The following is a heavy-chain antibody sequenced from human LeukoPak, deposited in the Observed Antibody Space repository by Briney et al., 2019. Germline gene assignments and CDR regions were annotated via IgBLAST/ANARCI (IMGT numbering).Heavy chain of an antibody. CDR3: ARGYYDSSGYSTIDAFDI. CDR2: INPNSGGT. J-gene: IGHJ3*02. CDR1: GYTFTGYY. V-gene: IGHV1-2*02. Sequence: ASVKVSCKASGYTFTGYYMHWVRQAPGQGLEWMGWINPNSGGTNYAQKFRGRVTMTRDTSISTAYMELSRLRSDDTAVYYCARGYYDSSGYSTIDAFDIWGQGTMVTVSS. D-gene: IGHD3-22*01.